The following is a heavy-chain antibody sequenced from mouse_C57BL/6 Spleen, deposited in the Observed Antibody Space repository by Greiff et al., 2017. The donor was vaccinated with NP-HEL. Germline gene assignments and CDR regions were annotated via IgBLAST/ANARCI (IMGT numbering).Heavy chain of an antibody. V-gene: IGHV1-69*01. Sequence: QVQLQQPGAELVMPGASGKREGKEEGERGKREGRKGGKEREGKGGEGIGEIDPSDSYTNYNQKFKGKSTLTVDKSSSTAYMQLSSLTSEDSAVYYCARNYGSSFDYWGQGTTLTVSS. CDR3: ARNYGSSFDY. CDR1: GERGKREG. CDR2: IDPSDSYT. D-gene: IGHD1-1*01. J-gene: IGHJ2*01.